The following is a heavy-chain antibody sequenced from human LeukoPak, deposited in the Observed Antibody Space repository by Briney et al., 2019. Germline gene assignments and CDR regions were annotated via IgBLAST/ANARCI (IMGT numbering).Heavy chain of an antibody. V-gene: IGHV4-34*01. D-gene: IGHD4-23*01. J-gene: IGHJ4*02. CDR1: GGSFSGYY. Sequence: SETLSLTCAVYGGSFSGYYWSWIRQPPGKGLEWIGEINHSGSTNYNPSLKSRVTISVDTSKNQLSLKLTSVTSADTAIYYCARNRYGGGSYYFDYWGQGTLVTVSS. CDR3: ARNRYGGGSYYFDY. CDR2: INHSGST.